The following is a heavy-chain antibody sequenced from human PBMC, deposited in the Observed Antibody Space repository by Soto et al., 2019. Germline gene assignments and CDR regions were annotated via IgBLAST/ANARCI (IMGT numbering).Heavy chain of an antibody. V-gene: IGHV1-8*01. CDR3: ARDPSVYYYYYYMDV. D-gene: IGHD4-4*01. CDR2: MNPNSGNT. CDR1: GYTFTSYD. J-gene: IGHJ6*03. Sequence: ASVKVSCKASGYTFTSYDINWVRQATGQGLEWMGWMNPNSGNTGYAQKFQGRVTMTRNTSISTAYMELSSLRSEGTAVYYCARDPSVYYYYYYMDVWGKGTTVTVSS.